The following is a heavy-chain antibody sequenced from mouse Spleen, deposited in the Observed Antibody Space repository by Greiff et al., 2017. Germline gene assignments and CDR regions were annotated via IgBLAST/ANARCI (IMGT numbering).Heavy chain of an antibody. J-gene: IGHJ1*03. D-gene: IGHD1-1*02. CDR1: GFSLTSYG. CDR2: IWSGGST. Sequence: VQRVESGPGLVQPSQSLSITCTVSGFSLTSYGVHWVRQSPGKGLEWLGVIWSGGSTDYNAAFISRLSISKDNSKSQVFFKMNSLQADDTAIYYCARIYGHWYFDVWGTGTTVTVSS. CDR3: ARIYGHWYFDV. V-gene: IGHV2-2*01.